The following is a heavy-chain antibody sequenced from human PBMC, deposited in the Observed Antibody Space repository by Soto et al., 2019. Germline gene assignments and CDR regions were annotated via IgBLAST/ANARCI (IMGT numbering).Heavy chain of an antibody. Sequence: EVQLVESGGGLVQPGGSLRLSCAASGFTFSNYWMNWVRQAPGKGLEWVANIKQDGSEKYFVDSVKGRFTISRDNAKNSLYLQMNSLRAGDTAVYYCARDLGRTAAGYYYYYAMDVWGQGTTVTVSS. D-gene: IGHD2-2*01. V-gene: IGHV3-7*01. J-gene: IGHJ6*02. CDR1: GFTFSNYW. CDR3: ARDLGRTAAGYYYYYAMDV. CDR2: IKQDGSEK.